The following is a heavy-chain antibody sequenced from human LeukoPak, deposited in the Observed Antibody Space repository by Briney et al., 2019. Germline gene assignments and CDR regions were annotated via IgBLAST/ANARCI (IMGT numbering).Heavy chain of an antibody. CDR1: GYTFTTYG. Sequence: ASVKVSCKASGYTFTTYGISWVRQAPGQGLEWMGWISAYNGNTNYAQKLQGRGTITTDTSTSTAYKELRSLRSDDTAVYYCARDGRKDYYYYGMDVWGQGTTVTVSS. J-gene: IGHJ6*02. V-gene: IGHV1-18*01. CDR3: ARDGRKDYYYYGMDV. D-gene: IGHD1-26*01. CDR2: ISAYNGNT.